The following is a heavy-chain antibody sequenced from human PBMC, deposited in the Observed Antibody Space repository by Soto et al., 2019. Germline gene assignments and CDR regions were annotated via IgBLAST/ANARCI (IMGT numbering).Heavy chain of an antibody. Sequence: SGPTLVNPTQTLTLTCTFSGFSLNTSGVGVGWIRQPPGKALEWLTFIYWNGDERYSPSLKSRLTINKDTSKNRVVLTMTNMYPVDTATYYCAHLYNDYENFDYWGQGALVTVSS. D-gene: IGHD4-17*01. V-gene: IGHV2-5*01. CDR3: AHLYNDYENFDY. J-gene: IGHJ4*02. CDR1: GFSLNTSGVG. CDR2: IYWNGDE.